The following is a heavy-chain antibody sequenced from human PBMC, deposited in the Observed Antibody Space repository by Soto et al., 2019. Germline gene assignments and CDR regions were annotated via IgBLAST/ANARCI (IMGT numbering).Heavy chain of an antibody. V-gene: IGHV1-69*02. CDR2: IIPILGIA. CDR1: GGTFSSYT. J-gene: IGHJ6*02. D-gene: IGHD3-16*01. Sequence: QVQLVQSGAEVKKPGSSVKVSCKASGGTFSSYTISWVRQAPGQGLEWMGRIIPILGIANSAQKFQGRVMIAADKSTSTAYRELSGLRSEDTAVYYCARRGGYYYGMDVWGQGTTVTVSS. CDR3: ARRGGYYYGMDV.